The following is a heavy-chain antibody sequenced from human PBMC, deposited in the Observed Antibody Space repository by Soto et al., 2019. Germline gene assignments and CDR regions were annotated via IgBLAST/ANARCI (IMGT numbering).Heavy chain of an antibody. D-gene: IGHD3-22*01. Sequence: ASVKVSCKASGYTFTSYGISWVRQAPGQGLEWMGWISAYNGNTNYAQKLQGRVTMTTDTSTSTAYMELRSLRSDDTAVYYCARDLGLYDSSGYSDFDYWGQGTLVTVSS. CDR2: ISAYNGNT. CDR3: ARDLGLYDSSGYSDFDY. V-gene: IGHV1-18*01. CDR1: GYTFTSYG. J-gene: IGHJ4*02.